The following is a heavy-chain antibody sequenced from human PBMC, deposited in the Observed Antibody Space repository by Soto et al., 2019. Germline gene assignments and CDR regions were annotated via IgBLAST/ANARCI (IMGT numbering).Heavy chain of an antibody. CDR1: GFTFNTYW. CDR3: ARAGVSSTIRNAFDM. V-gene: IGHV3-74*01. D-gene: IGHD3-10*01. J-gene: IGHJ3*02. CDR2: INSDGSST. Sequence: VQLVESGGGLGQPGGSLGLSCAASGFTFNTYWMHWVRQVPGTGLVLVSRINSDGSSTNYADSVKGRFTIARDKANNTLYLQMNSLRAEDTAMYYCARAGVSSTIRNAFDMWGQGTMVTVAS.